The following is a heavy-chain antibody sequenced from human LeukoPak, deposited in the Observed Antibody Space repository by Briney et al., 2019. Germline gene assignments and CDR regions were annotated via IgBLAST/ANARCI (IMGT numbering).Heavy chain of an antibody. CDR3: AKGSKYYDFWSGYGGYYYGMDV. CDR2: ISGSGGST. J-gene: IGHJ6*02. D-gene: IGHD3-3*01. CDR1: GFTFNTYA. V-gene: IGHV3-23*01. Sequence: GGSLRLSCAASGFTFNTYAMSWIRQAPGKGLEWVSAISGSGGSTYYADSVKGRFTISRDNSKNTLYLQMNSLRAEDTAVYYCAKGSKYYDFWSGYGGYYYGMDVWGQGTTVTVSS.